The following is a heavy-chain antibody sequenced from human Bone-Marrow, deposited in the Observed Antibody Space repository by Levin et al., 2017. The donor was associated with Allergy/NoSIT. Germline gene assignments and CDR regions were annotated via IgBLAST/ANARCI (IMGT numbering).Heavy chain of an antibody. D-gene: IGHD6-13*01. Sequence: HSGGSLRLSCAASGFTFSSYAMHWVRQAPGKGLEWVAVISYDGSNKYYADSVKGRFTISRDNSKNTLYLQMNSLRAEDTAVYYCARDPGIAAAGTVGEYYFDYWGQGTLVTVSS. V-gene: IGHV3-30-3*01. J-gene: IGHJ4*02. CDR2: ISYDGSNK. CDR1: GFTFSSYA. CDR3: ARDPGIAAAGTVGEYYFDY.